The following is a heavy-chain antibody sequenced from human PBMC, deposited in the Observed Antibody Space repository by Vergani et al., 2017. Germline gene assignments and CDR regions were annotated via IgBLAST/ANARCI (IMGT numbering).Heavy chain of an antibody. J-gene: IGHJ4*02. CDR3: ARQSCSGGSCYKD. D-gene: IGHD2-15*01. CDR1: GYSFTSYW. CDR2: IYPGESDT. Sequence: EVQLVQSGAEVKKPGESLKISYKGSGYSFTSYWIGWVRQMPGKGLEWMGIIYPGESDTRYRPSFQGQVTISADKSLSTAYLQWISLKASDTAMYYCARQSCSGGSCYKDWGQGTLVTVSS. V-gene: IGHV5-51*01.